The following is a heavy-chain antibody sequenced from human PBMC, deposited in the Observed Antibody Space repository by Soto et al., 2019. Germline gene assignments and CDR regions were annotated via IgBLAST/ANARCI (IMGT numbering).Heavy chain of an antibody. Sequence: SETLSLTCTVSGGSISSSSYYWGWIRQPPGKGLEWIGSIYYSGSTYYNPSLKSRVTISVDTSKNQFSLKLSSVTAADTAVYYCARLKSHPAAYNWFDPWGQGTLVTVSS. CDR2: IYYSGST. J-gene: IGHJ5*02. D-gene: IGHD6-13*01. CDR1: GGSISSSSYY. CDR3: ARLKSHPAAYNWFDP. V-gene: IGHV4-39*01.